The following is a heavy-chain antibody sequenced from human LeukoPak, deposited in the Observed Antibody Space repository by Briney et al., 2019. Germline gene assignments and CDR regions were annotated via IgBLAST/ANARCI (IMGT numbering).Heavy chain of an antibody. V-gene: IGHV3-23*01. J-gene: IGHJ6*02. Sequence: GGSLRLSCAASGFTFSTYVMNWVRQAPGKGLEWVSSISDSGGSTYYADSVKGRFTISRDNSKNTLYLQMNSLRAEDTAVYYCGRYYVLDVWGQGTSVTVSS. CDR1: GFTFSTYV. CDR2: ISDSGGST. CDR3: GRYYVLDV.